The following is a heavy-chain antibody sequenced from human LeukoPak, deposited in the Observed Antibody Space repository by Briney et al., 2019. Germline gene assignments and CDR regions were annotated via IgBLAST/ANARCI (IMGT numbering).Heavy chain of an antibody. CDR1: GFNFEEYT. D-gene: IGHD3-10*01. CDR3: AKDVGGRYYSLCDN. J-gene: IGHJ4*01. V-gene: IGHV3-43*01. Sequence: SGGSLRLSCAASGFNFEEYTMHWVRQAPGKGPEWVSLITWDGDSTYYADSVKGRFTVSRDNTKNSLYLQMNSLRTEDTALYYCAKDVGGRYYSLCDNWGHGTLVTVSS. CDR2: ITWDGDST.